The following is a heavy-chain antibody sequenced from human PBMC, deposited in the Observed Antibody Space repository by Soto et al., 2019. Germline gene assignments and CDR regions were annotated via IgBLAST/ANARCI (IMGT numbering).Heavy chain of an antibody. CDR3: ASQGLYYYGLDV. CDR2: INNDGSTT. J-gene: IGHJ6*02. Sequence: GGSLRLSCAASGFPFSTYWMHWVRQAPGKGPVWVSRINNDGSTTRYADSVKGRFTISRDNAKSTLYLQMNSLRAEDTAVYYCASQGLYYYGLDVWGQGTTVTVSS. CDR1: GFPFSTYW. V-gene: IGHV3-74*01.